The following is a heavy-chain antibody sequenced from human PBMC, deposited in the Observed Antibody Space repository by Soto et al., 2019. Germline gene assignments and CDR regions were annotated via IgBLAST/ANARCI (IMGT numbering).Heavy chain of an antibody. CDR3: ARSPYSSFWSGKYFQH. V-gene: IGHV4-34*01. Sequence: SETLSLTCAVYGGSFSGYYWSWIRQPPGKGLEWIGEINHSGSTNYNPSLKSRVTISVDTSKNQFSLKLSSVTAADTAVYYCARSPYSSFWSGKYFQHWGQGTLDTVSS. CDR2: INHSGST. CDR1: GGSFSGYY. D-gene: IGHD3-3*01. J-gene: IGHJ1*01.